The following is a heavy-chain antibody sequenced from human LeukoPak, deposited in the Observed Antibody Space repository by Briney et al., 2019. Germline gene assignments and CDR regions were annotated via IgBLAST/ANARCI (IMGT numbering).Heavy chain of an antibody. J-gene: IGHJ6*02. CDR2: ISSTGSTI. CDR3: ARLLSGSYYYYYAMDV. D-gene: IGHD3-10*01. Sequence: GGSLRLSCAASGFTFSDYSMNWVRQAPGKGLEWVSYISSTGSTIYNADSVKGRFTISRDNAKNSLYLQMNSLRAEDTAVYYCARLLSGSYYYYYAMDVWGQGTTVTVSS. CDR1: GFTFSDYS. V-gene: IGHV3-48*01.